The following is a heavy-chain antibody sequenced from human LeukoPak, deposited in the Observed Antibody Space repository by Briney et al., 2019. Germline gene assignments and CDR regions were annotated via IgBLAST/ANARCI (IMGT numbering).Heavy chain of an antibody. Sequence: SETLSLTCTVSGGSISSSSYFWGWIRQPPGKGLEWIGSIYYSGSTYYNPSLKSRVTIFVDTSNNQFSLKLSSVTAADTAVYYCARRMTPTRSLDYWGQGTLVTVSS. CDR3: ARRMTPTRSLDY. CDR1: GGSISSSSYF. J-gene: IGHJ4*02. CDR2: IYYSGST. D-gene: IGHD2-15*01. V-gene: IGHV4-39*01.